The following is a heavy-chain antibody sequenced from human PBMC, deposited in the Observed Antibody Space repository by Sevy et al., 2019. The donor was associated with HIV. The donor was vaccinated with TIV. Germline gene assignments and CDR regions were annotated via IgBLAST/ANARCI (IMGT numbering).Heavy chain of an antibody. CDR3: ARDLPPSATTVPHFDC. J-gene: IGHJ4*02. V-gene: IGHV3-48*03. CDR2: ISNSGTAM. D-gene: IGHD4-17*01. Sequence: GGSLRLSCAASGFTFSSYEMNWVRQAPGKGLEWISYISNSGTAMYYSDSVRGRFTISRYNARRSLYLQMNTLRAEDTAVYYCARDLPPSATTVPHFDCWGQGTLVTVS. CDR1: GFTFSSYE.